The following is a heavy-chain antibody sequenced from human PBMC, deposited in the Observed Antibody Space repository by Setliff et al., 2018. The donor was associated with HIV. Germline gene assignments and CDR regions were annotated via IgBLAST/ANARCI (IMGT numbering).Heavy chain of an antibody. J-gene: IGHJ4*02. D-gene: IGHD4-17*01. Sequence: SVKVSCKASGGTFSSYAISWVRQAPGQGLEWMGGIIPILGIANYAQKFQGRVTITADKSTSTAYMELSSLRSEDTAVYYCARADAYGDYDYWGQGTLVTVSS. CDR2: IIPILGIA. CDR1: GGTFSSYA. V-gene: IGHV1-69*10. CDR3: ARADAYGDYDY.